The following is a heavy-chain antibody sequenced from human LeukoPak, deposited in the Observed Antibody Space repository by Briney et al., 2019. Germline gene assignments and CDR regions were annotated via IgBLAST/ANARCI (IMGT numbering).Heavy chain of an antibody. D-gene: IGHD1-26*01. CDR3: ARERSGPAVRAHNWFDR. CDR1: GFTFSGYN. Sequence: GGSLRLSCVASGFTFSGYNMDWVRQAPGKGLEWVSSISSSSRSIYYADSLKGRFTIARDNTKNSLYLQMNSLRVEDTAVYYCARERSGPAVRAHNWFDRWGQGTLVIVSS. J-gene: IGHJ5*02. V-gene: IGHV3-21*01. CDR2: ISSSSRSI.